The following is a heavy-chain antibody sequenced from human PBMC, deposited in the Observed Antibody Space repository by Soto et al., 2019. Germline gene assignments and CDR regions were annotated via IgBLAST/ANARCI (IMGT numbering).Heavy chain of an antibody. J-gene: IGHJ5*02. V-gene: IGHV3-74*01. CDR3: ARVATGSYNWFDP. Sequence: EVQLVESGGGLVQPGGCLRLCCAASGFTFSSYWMHWVRQAPGKGLVWVSRINRDGSTTTYADSVKGRFTISRDNAKNTLYLQMTSLRADDTAVYYCARVATGSYNWFDPWGQGTLVTVSS. CDR1: GFTFSSYW. D-gene: IGHD1-26*01. CDR2: INRDGSTT.